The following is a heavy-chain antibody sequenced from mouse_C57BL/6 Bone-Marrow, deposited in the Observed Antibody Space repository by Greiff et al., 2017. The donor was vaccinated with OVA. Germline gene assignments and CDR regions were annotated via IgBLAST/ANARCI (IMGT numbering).Heavy chain of an antibody. Sequence: VQLQQSGPVLVKPGASVKMSCKASGYTFTDYYMNWVKQSHGKSLEWIGVINPYNGGTSYNQKFKGKATLTVDKSSSTAYMELNSLTSEDSAVYFCAERGLGRRDYFGYWGQGTTLTASS. CDR3: AERGLGRRDYFGY. V-gene: IGHV1-19*01. D-gene: IGHD3-3*01. CDR1: GYTFTDYY. CDR2: INPYNGGT. J-gene: IGHJ2*01.